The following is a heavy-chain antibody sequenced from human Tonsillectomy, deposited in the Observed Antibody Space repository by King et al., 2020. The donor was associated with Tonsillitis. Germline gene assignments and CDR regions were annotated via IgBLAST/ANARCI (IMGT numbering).Heavy chain of an antibody. CDR2: SYYSGST. V-gene: IGHV4-39*01. D-gene: IGHD3-22*01. CDR3: ARPDSENSPGAFDI. Sequence: QLQESGPGLVKPSETLSLTCTVSGGSIRGSSYYWGWIRQPPGKGLEWIGNSYYSGSTYYNNPSLKSRVTISVDTSKNQFSLKLSSVTAADTAVYYCARPDSENSPGAFDIWGQGTMVTVSS. CDR1: GGSIRGSSYY. J-gene: IGHJ3*02.